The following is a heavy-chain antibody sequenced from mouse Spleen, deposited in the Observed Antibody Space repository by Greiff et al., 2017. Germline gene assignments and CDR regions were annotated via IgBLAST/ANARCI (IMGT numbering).Heavy chain of an antibody. Sequence: EVQRVESEGGLVQPGSSMKLSCTASGFTFSDYYMAWVRQVPEKGLEWVANINYDGSSTYYLDSLKSRFIISRDNAKNILYLQMSSLKSEDTATYYCARYYGGWFAYWGQGTLVTVSA. D-gene: IGHD1-1*01. CDR3: ARYYGGWFAY. J-gene: IGHJ3*01. CDR2: INYDGSST. CDR1: GFTFSDYY. V-gene: IGHV5-16*01.